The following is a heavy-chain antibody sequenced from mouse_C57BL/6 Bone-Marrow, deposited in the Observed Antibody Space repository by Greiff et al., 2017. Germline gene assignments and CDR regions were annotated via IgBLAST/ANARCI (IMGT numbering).Heavy chain of an antibody. V-gene: IGHV1-85*01. CDR1: GYTFTSYD. CDR3: ARSGSSRHYYFDY. CDR2: IYPRDGST. Sequence: VQLQQSGPELVKPGASVTLSCKASGYTFTSYDINWVKQRPGQGLEWIGWIYPRDGSTKYNEQFNGKATLTVDTSSSTAFMELHSLTSDDSAVYFCARSGSSRHYYFDYWGQGTTLTVSS. D-gene: IGHD1-1*01. J-gene: IGHJ2*01.